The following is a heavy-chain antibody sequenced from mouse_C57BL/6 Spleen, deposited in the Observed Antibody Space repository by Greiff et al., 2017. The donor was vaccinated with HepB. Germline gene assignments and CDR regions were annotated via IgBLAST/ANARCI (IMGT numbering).Heavy chain of an antibody. Sequence: VQLQQSGAELVRPGASVKLSCTASGFNIKDYYMHWVKQRPEQGLEWIGRIDPEDGDTEYAPKFQGKATMTADTSSNTAYLQLSRLTSEDTAVYYCTTHYYYGSSHWYFDVWGTGTTVTVSS. CDR3: TTHYYYGSSHWYFDV. V-gene: IGHV14-1*01. D-gene: IGHD1-1*01. J-gene: IGHJ1*03. CDR2: IDPEDGDT. CDR1: GFNIKDYY.